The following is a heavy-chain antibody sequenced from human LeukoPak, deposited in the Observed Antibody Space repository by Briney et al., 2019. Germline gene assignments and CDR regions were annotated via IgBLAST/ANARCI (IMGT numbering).Heavy chain of an antibody. J-gene: IGHJ4*02. Sequence: SETLSLTCAVYGWSFSSYYWSWIRQPPGKGREWIGEITHSGSTNYNPSLKSRVTISVDTYKNQFSLKLTSVSAADTAIYYCARHGGGPIRWGQGTLVTVSS. CDR2: ITHSGST. D-gene: IGHD2-15*01. V-gene: IGHV4-34*01. CDR3: ARHGGGPIR. CDR1: GWSFSSYY.